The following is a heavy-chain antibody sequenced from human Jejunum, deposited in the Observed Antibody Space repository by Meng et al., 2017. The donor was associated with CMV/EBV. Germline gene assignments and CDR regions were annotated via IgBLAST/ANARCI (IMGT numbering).Heavy chain of an antibody. CDR1: GCSFSASV. V-gene: IGHV3-74*01. CDR2: INHDGTET. J-gene: IGHJ4*02. Sequence: LVGVGGGVFQPGGSLGLFCAVFGCSFSASVMHWVRQGPGQGLVWVERINHDGTETIYRDSVRGRFTVSRDNTKNTVSLEMNSLRVEDTALYYCVKDFAWSIDFWGQGVLVTVSS. D-gene: IGHD3-3*01. CDR3: VKDFAWSIDF.